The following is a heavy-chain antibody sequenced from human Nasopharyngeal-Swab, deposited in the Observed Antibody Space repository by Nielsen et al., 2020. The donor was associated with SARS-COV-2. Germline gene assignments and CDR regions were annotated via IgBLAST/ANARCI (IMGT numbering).Heavy chain of an antibody. CDR2: ISHNSGT. V-gene: IGHV4-59*11. Sequence: SETLSLTCTVSGVSITSQYWSWIRQPPGKGLEWIGYISHNSGTSYNPSLKSRVTMFMDTSKNQFSLRLTSVTAADTAAYYCAKEGATGWFDPWGQGTLVTVSS. CDR3: AKEGATGWFDP. CDR1: GVSITSQY. J-gene: IGHJ5*02.